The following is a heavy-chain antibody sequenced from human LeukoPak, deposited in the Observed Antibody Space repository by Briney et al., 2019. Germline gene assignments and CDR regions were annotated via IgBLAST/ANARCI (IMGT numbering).Heavy chain of an antibody. Sequence: GGSLRLSCAASGFTFSSYAMSWVRQAPGKGLEWVSTISGSGAGTYYADSVKGRFTISRDNSKNTLYLQMNSLRVEDTAVYYCAKTSYIGRGNWFDPWGQGTLVTVSS. J-gene: IGHJ5*02. CDR1: GFTFSSYA. CDR3: AKTSYIGRGNWFDP. V-gene: IGHV3-23*01. CDR2: ISGSGAGT. D-gene: IGHD1-26*01.